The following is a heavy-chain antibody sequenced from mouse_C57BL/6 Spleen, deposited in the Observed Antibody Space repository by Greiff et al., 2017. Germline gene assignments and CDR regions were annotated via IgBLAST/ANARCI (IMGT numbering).Heavy chain of an antibody. Sequence: EVHLVESGGGLVQSGRSLRLSCATSGFTFSDFYMEWVRQAPGKGLEWIAASRNKANDYTTEYNASVKGRFIVSRDTSQSILYLQMNALRAEDTAIYYCARDAGIYDGYYVGYAMDYWGQGTSVTVSS. CDR2: SRNKANDYTT. V-gene: IGHV7-1*01. J-gene: IGHJ4*01. CDR1: GFTFSDFY. CDR3: ARDAGIYDGYYVGYAMDY. D-gene: IGHD2-3*01.